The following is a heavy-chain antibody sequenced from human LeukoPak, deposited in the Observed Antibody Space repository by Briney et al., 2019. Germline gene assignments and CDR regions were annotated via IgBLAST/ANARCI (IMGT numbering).Heavy chain of an antibody. CDR1: GFTFNNYA. CDR3: AKGSVNYDILTGSYFDY. J-gene: IGHJ4*02. V-gene: IGHV3-23*01. CDR2: ITGSGGST. Sequence: PGGSLRLSCAASGFTFNNYAMSWVRQAPGKGLEWVSTITGSGGSTYYADSVKGRFTISRDNSNNTLYLQMNSLRAEDTAVYYCAKGSVNYDILTGSYFDYWGQGTLVTVSS. D-gene: IGHD3-9*01.